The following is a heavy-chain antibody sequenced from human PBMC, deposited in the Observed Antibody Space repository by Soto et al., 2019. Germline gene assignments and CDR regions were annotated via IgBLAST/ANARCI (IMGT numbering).Heavy chain of an antibody. D-gene: IGHD1-26*01. CDR2: IIPIFGTA. CDR3: ASHTGSSPEGRYYYGMDV. CDR1: GGTFSSYA. V-gene: IGHV1-69*05. J-gene: IGHJ6*02. Sequence: QVQLVQSGAEVKKPGSSVKVSCKASGGTFSSYAISWVRQAPGQGLEWMGGIIPIFGTADYAQTFQGRVTITPDESTSTASMELGSLRSEDSAVYYCASHTGSSPEGRYYYGMDVWGQGATVTVSS.